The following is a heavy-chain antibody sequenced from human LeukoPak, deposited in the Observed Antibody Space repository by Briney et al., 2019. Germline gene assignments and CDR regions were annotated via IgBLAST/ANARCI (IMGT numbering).Heavy chain of an antibody. Sequence: GGSLRLSCAASGFTFSDYYMRWIRQARGKGVEWVSYITSSGSTIYYADSVKGRFTISRDNAKNSLYVQMNSLRAEDTAVYYCARDPQSDYYFDYWGQGTLVTVSS. CDR1: GFTFSDYY. V-gene: IGHV3-11*01. J-gene: IGHJ4*02. CDR2: ITSSGSTI. D-gene: IGHD2-21*01. CDR3: ARDPQSDYYFDY.